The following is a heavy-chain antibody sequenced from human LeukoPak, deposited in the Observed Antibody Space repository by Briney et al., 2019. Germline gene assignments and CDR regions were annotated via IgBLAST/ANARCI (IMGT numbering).Heavy chain of an antibody. V-gene: IGHV3-7*01. J-gene: IGHJ6*03. CDR3: ARDKGGYYGSGSYRTYYYYYYYMDV. Sequence: GGSLRLSCAASGFTFSSYWMSWVRQAPGKGLEWVANIKQDGSEKYYVDSVKGRFTISRDNAKNSLYLQMNSLRAEDTAVYYCARDKGGYYGSGSYRTYYYYYYYMDVWGKGTTVTISS. D-gene: IGHD3-10*01. CDR2: IKQDGSEK. CDR1: GFTFSSYW.